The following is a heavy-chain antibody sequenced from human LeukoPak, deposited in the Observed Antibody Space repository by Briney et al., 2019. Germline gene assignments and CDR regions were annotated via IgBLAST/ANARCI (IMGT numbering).Heavy chain of an antibody. CDR3: ARNPGSGYYWYYFDY. V-gene: IGHV4-31*03. J-gene: IGHJ4*02. CDR1: GGSISSGGYY. Sequence: PSQTLSLTCTVSGGSISSGGYYWSWIRQHPGKCLEWIGYIYYSGSTYYNPSRKSRVTISVDTSKNQFSLKLSSVTAADTAVYYCARNPGSGYYWYYFDYWGQGTLVTVSS. CDR2: IYYSGST. D-gene: IGHD3-22*01.